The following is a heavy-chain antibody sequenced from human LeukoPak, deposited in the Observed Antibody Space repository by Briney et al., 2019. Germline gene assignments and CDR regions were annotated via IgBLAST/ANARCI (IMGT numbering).Heavy chain of an antibody. CDR1: GFTFSSYA. D-gene: IGHD1-14*01. CDR3: ASRPFNQGPEPFDY. CDR2: ISGSGGST. Sequence: GGPLRLSCAASGFTFSSYAMSWVRQAPGKGLEWVSAISGSGGSTYYADSVKGRFTISRDNSKNTLYLQMNSLRAEDTAVYYCASRPFNQGPEPFDYWGQGTLVTVSS. J-gene: IGHJ4*02. V-gene: IGHV3-23*01.